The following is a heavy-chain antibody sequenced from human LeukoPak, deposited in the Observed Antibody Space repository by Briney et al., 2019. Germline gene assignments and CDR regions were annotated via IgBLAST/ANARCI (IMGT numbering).Heavy chain of an antibody. J-gene: IGHJ4*02. V-gene: IGHV1-2*02. CDR3: ARVWPGRGSCRADY. Sequence: ASVKVSCKASGYTFTGYYMHWVRQAPGQGLEWMGWINPNSGGTNYAQKFQGRVTMTRDTSISTAYMELSRLRSDDTAVYYCARVWPGRGSCRADYWGQGTLVTVSS. D-gene: IGHD1-26*01. CDR1: GYTFTGYY. CDR2: INPNSGGT.